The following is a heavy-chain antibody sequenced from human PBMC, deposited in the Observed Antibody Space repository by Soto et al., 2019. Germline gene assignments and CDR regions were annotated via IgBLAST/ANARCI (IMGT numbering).Heavy chain of an antibody. Sequence: GASVKVSCKASGFTFTSSAVRWVRQARGQRLEWIGWIVVGSGNTNYAQKFQERVTITRDMSTSTAYMELCSLRSEDTAVYYCAAVSFAGSWDYYYYYGMDVWGQGTTVTVSS. D-gene: IGHD6-13*01. J-gene: IGHJ6*02. CDR3: AAVSFAGSWDYYYYYGMDV. CDR2: IVVGSGNT. V-gene: IGHV1-58*01. CDR1: GFTFTSSA.